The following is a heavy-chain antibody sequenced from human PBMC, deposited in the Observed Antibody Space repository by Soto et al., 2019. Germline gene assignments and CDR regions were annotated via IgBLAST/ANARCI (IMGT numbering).Heavy chain of an antibody. D-gene: IGHD2-21*02. CDR1: GGSISSGDYY. Sequence: SETLSLTCTVSGGSISSGDYYWSWIRQPPGKGLEWIGYIYYSGSTYYNPSLKSRVTISVDTSKNQFSLKLSSVTAADTAVYYCAREGHCGGDCYSDYWGQGTLVTVS. CDR3: AREGHCGGDCYSDY. V-gene: IGHV4-30-4*01. J-gene: IGHJ4*02. CDR2: IYYSGST.